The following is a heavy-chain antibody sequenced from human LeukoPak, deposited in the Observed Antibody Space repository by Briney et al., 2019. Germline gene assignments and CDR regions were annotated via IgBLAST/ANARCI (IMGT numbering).Heavy chain of an antibody. CDR2: ISYDGSNK. Sequence: GGSLRLSCAASGFTFSSYGMHWVRQAPGKGLEWVAVISYDGSNKYYADSVKGRFTISRDNSKNTLYLQMNSLRAEDTAVYYCAKVVERELLDYFDYWGQGTLVTVSS. J-gene: IGHJ4*02. V-gene: IGHV3-30*18. CDR3: AKVVERELLDYFDY. CDR1: GFTFSSYG. D-gene: IGHD1-26*01.